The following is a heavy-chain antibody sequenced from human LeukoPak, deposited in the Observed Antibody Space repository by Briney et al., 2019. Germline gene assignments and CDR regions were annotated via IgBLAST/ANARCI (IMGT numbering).Heavy chain of an antibody. Sequence: SETLSLTCAVYGGSFSGYYWSWIRQPPGKGLEWIGEINHSGSTNCNPSLKSRVTISVDTSKNQFSLKLSSVTAADTAVYYCARGTGKQQPVPCSYWGQGTLVTVSS. CDR3: ARGTGKQQPVPCSY. CDR2: INHSGST. J-gene: IGHJ4*02. CDR1: GGSFSGYY. D-gene: IGHD6-13*01. V-gene: IGHV4-34*01.